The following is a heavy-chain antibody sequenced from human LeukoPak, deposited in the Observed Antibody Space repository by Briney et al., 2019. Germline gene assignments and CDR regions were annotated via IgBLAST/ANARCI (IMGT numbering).Heavy chain of an antibody. CDR3: ASSSGYFEN. D-gene: IGHD3-22*01. J-gene: IGHJ4*02. Sequence: GGSLRLSCAASGLTFSSYGMHWVRQAPGKGLEWVAFIRSDGSNNYYVDAVKGRFTISRDNSKTSLYLQMNSLIAEDTAIYYCASSSGYFENWGQRTLVTASS. CDR2: IRSDGSNN. CDR1: GLTFSSYG. V-gene: IGHV3-30*02.